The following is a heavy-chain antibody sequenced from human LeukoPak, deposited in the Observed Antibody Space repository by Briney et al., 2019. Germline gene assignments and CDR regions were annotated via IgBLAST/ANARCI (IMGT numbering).Heavy chain of an antibody. Sequence: PGGSLRLSCAASGFTFSSYGMHWVRQAPGKGLEWVAFMRYDGSNKYYADSVKGRFTISRDNSKNTLYLQMNSLRAEDTAVYYCAKWVPGLYDSSGYYSPYFDYWGQGTLVTVSS. CDR3: AKWVPGLYDSSGYYSPYFDY. J-gene: IGHJ4*02. CDR1: GFTFSSYG. CDR2: MRYDGSNK. D-gene: IGHD3-22*01. V-gene: IGHV3-30*02.